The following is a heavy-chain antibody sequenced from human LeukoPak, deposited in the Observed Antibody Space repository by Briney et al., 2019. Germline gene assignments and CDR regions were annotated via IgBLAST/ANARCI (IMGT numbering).Heavy chain of an antibody. J-gene: IGHJ6*03. CDR3: ARRSGDYDFWSGYNYYYMDV. D-gene: IGHD3-3*01. Sequence: GASVKVSCKASGYTFTSYGISWVRQAPGQGLEWMGWISAYNGNTNYAQKLQGRVTMTTDTSTSTAYMELRSLRSDDTAVYYCARRSGDYDFWSGYNYYYMDVWGKGTTVTVFS. V-gene: IGHV1-18*01. CDR2: ISAYNGNT. CDR1: GYTFTSYG.